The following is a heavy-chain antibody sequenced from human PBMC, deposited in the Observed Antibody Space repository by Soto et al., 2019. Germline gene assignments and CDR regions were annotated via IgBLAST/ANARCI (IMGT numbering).Heavy chain of an antibody. J-gene: IGHJ4*02. V-gene: IGHV1-18*01. CDR1: GYTFTSYG. CDR2: ISAYNGNT. CDR3: TGFGVVVAAGDY. D-gene: IGHD2-15*01. Sequence: QVQLVQSGAEVKKPGASVKVSCKASGYTFTSYGISWVRQAPGQGLEWMGWISAYNGNTNYAQKLQSRVTRTTDTNTRTSYMERRRVRSDEKAVNCSTGFGVVVAAGDYWGQGTLVTVSS.